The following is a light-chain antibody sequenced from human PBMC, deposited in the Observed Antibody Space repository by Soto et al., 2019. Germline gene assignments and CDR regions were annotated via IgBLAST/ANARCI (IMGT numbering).Light chain of an antibody. CDR1: QSVRSNH. V-gene: IGKV3-20*01. CDR2: DAS. CDR3: QQYGSSPRT. J-gene: IGKJ2*01. Sequence: EIVLTQSPGTLSLSPGERATLSCRASQSVRSNHLAWYQQKPGQAPRLLIYDASSRATGIPDRFSGSGSGTDFTLTIGRLEPEDFAVYYCQQYGSSPRTFGRGTKLEIK.